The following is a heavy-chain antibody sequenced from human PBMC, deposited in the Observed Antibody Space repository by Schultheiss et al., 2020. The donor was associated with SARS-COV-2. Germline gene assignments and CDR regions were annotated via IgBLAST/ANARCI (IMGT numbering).Heavy chain of an antibody. J-gene: IGHJ6*02. CDR2: VYFSGST. Sequence: SQTLSLTCTVSGDSISSYYWSWVRQPPGKGLEWIGYVYFSGSTNYNPSLKSRVSISVDTSKNQVSLKVRSVTAADTAVYYCARVVGGPTFEAFFGMDVWGQGTTVTVSS. CDR3: ARVVGGPTFEAFFGMDV. D-gene: IGHD1-26*01. CDR1: GDSISSYY. V-gene: IGHV4-59*01.